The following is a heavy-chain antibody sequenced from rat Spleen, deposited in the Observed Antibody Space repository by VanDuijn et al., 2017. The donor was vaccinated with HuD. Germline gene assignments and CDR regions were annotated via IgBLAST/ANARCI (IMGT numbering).Heavy chain of an antibody. J-gene: IGHJ2*01. CDR1: GXXXSNXX. CDR3: ARTAYFDY. Sequence: EVQLVESGGGLVXPGXXLKLSXXXSGXXXSNXXLAWCHQAPTKGLGGVASISTSGGSTYYRDSVKGRFTVSRDNAKSTLYLQMDSLRSEDTATYYCARTAYFDYWGQGVMVTVSS. CDR2: ISTSGGST. V-gene: IGHV5-25*01.